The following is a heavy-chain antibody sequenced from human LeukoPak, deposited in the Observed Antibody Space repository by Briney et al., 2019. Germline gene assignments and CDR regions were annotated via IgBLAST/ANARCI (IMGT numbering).Heavy chain of an antibody. Sequence: QPGGSLRLSCAASGFTFSSYEMNWVRLAPGKGLEWVALISNDASNKHYADSVKGRFTISRDNSENMLYLQMNSLRAEDTAVYYCAKDLYYGYYFDNWGQGTLVTVSS. CDR2: ISNDASNK. D-gene: IGHD3-16*01. J-gene: IGHJ4*02. CDR1: GFTFSSYE. CDR3: AKDLYYGYYFDN. V-gene: IGHV3-30*18.